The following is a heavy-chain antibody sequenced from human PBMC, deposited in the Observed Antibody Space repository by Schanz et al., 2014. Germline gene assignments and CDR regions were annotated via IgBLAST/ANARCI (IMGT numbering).Heavy chain of an antibody. V-gene: IGHV7-4-1*02. CDR3: AREDYLDSSGYSCGY. D-gene: IGHD3-22*01. CDR2: INTHTGNP. J-gene: IGHJ4*02. CDR1: GVTFSSYT. Sequence: QVQLVQSGAEVKKPGSSVKVSCKASGVTFSSYTISWVRQAPGQGLEWMGWINTHTGNPTYAQGFTGRFVFSLDTSVSTAYLQISSLKADDTAVYYCAREDYLDSSGYSCGYWGQGTLVTVSS.